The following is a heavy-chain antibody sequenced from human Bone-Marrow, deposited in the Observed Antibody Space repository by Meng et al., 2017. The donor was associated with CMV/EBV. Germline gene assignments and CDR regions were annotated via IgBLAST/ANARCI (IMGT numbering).Heavy chain of an antibody. D-gene: IGHD3-3*01. CDR3: AHRIFWSGYYDY. V-gene: IGHV2-5*01. CDR2: IYWNDDK. J-gene: IGHJ4*02. Sequence: SGPTLVKPTQTLTLTCTFSGFSLSTDGVGVGWIRQPPGKTLEWFALIYWNDDKRYRPSLRNRLNISKDTSKNQVVLRKTNMDPVETGTYYCAHRIFWSGYYDYWGQGILVTVSS. CDR1: GFSLSTDGVG.